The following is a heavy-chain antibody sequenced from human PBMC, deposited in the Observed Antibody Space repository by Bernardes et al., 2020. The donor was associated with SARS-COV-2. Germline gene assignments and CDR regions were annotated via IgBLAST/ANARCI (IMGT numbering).Heavy chain of an antibody. V-gene: IGHV4-39*01. D-gene: IGHD1-1*01. CDR3: ARIPPLQHVDY. Sequence: DTLSLTCTVSGGSISSSSYYWGWIRQPPGKGLEWIGSIYYSGSTYYNPSLKSRVTISVDTSKNQFSLKLSSVTAADTAVYYCARIPPLQHVDYWGQGTLVTVSS. J-gene: IGHJ4*02. CDR1: GGSISSSSYY. CDR2: IYYSGST.